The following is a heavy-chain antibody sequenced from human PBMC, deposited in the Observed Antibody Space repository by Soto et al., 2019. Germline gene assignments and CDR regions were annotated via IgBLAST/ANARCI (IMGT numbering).Heavy chain of an antibody. V-gene: IGHV1-69*13. Sequence: GASVKVSCKASGGTFSSYAISWVRQAPGQGLEWMGGIIPIFGTANYAQKFQGRVTITADESTSTAYMELSSLRSEDTAVYYCAIREYSSSSVQGTNEYYYYYYGMDVWGQGTTVTVSS. J-gene: IGHJ6*02. D-gene: IGHD6-6*01. CDR1: GGTFSSYA. CDR3: AIREYSSSSVQGTNEYYYYYYGMDV. CDR2: IIPIFGTA.